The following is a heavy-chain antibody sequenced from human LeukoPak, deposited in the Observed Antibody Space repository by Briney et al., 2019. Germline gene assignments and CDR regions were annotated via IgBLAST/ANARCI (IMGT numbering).Heavy chain of an antibody. D-gene: IGHD6-6*01. CDR3: AKETSSSFDY. Sequence: GGSLRLSCAASGFTFSTYAVNWVRQAPGKGLEWVSAISNSGGSTYYADSVKGRFTISRDNSKNTLYLQMNSLRAEDTAVYYCAKETSSSFDYWGQGTLVTVSS. V-gene: IGHV3-23*01. CDR1: GFTFSTYA. CDR2: ISNSGGST. J-gene: IGHJ4*02.